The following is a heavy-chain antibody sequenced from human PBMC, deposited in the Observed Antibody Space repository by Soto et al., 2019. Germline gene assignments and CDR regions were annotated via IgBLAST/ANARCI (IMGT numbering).Heavy chain of an antibody. CDR1: GGSISSYY. J-gene: IGHJ5*02. CDR3: ARVLRAAAGNWFDP. D-gene: IGHD6-13*01. V-gene: IGHV4-59*01. Sequence: PSETLSLTCTVSGGSISSYYWSWIRQPPGKGLEWIGYIYYGGSTNYNPSLKSRVTISVDTSKNQFSLKLSSVTAADTAVYYCARVLRAAAGNWFDPWGQGTLVTV. CDR2: IYYGGST.